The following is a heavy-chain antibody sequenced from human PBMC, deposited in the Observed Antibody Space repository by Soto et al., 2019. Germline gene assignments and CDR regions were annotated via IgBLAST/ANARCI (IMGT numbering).Heavy chain of an antibody. CDR2: IKSKTDGGTT. CDR3: TTDLILAATFDY. CDR1: GFTFGNAW. Sequence: GGSLRLSCAASGFTFGNAWMSWVRQAPGKGLEWVGRIKSKTDGGTTDYAAPVKGRFTISRDDSKNTLYLQMNSLKTEDTAVYYCTTDLILAATFDYWGQGTLVTVSS. V-gene: IGHV3-15*01. J-gene: IGHJ4*02. D-gene: IGHD2-15*01.